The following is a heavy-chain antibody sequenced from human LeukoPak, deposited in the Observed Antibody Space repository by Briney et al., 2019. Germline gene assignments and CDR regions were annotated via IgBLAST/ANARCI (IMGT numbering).Heavy chain of an antibody. CDR3: ARGQYSPDY. D-gene: IGHD2-15*01. Sequence: PGRSLRLSCAASGFTFSSYGMHWVRQAPGKGLEWVAVIWYDGSNKYYTDSVKGRFTISRDNSENTLYLQMNSLRAEDTAVYYCARGQYSPDYWGQGTLVTVSS. V-gene: IGHV3-33*01. CDR2: IWYDGSNK. J-gene: IGHJ4*02. CDR1: GFTFSSYG.